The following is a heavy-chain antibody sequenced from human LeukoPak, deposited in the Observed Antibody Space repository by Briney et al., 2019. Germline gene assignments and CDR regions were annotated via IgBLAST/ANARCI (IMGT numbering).Heavy chain of an antibody. CDR2: IRQDGSLK. CDR1: GFIFSSCS. CDR3: ATLKGDVKIFDN. Sequence: PGGSLRLSCAASGFIFSSCSMSRVRQAPGKGLEWVASIRQDGSLKYHADSVKGRFTISRDNAKNSLYLQMNSLRVEDTAVYYCATLKGDVKIFDNWGQGTLVTVSS. J-gene: IGHJ4*02. V-gene: IGHV3-7*01. D-gene: IGHD1-26*01.